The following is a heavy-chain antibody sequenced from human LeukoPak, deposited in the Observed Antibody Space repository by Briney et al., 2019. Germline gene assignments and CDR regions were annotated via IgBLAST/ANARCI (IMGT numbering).Heavy chain of an antibody. D-gene: IGHD1-26*01. CDR2: IYYSGST. CDR1: GGSISSSSYY. V-gene: IGHV4-39*07. Sequence: PSETLSLTCTVSGGSISSSSYYWGWIHQPPGKGLEWIGSIYYSGSTYYNPSLKSRVIISVDTSKNQFSLKLSSVTAADTAVYYCARGGIVGAGTFDYWGQGTLVTVSS. CDR3: ARGGIVGAGTFDY. J-gene: IGHJ4*02.